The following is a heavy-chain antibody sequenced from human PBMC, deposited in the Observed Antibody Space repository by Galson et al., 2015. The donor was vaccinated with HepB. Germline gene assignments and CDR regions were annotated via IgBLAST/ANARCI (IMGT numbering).Heavy chain of an antibody. CDR2: VSGYDGSA. Sequence: SVKVSCKASGYDFNKYGLSWVRQAPGQGLEWMGWVSGYDGSANYSPKFQGGVTMTTQTSTGTAYMEMRSLRSDDTAVYYCARDSRLELQLNNYYSYGMDVWGQGTAGRVS. V-gene: IGHV1-18*01. D-gene: IGHD1-7*01. CDR1: GYDFNKYG. J-gene: IGHJ6*02. CDR3: ARDSRLELQLNNYYSYGMDV.